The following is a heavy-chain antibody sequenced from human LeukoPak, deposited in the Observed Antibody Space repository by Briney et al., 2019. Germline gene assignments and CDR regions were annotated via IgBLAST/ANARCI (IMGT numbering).Heavy chain of an antibody. CDR2: IYTSGST. D-gene: IGHD2-8*01. CDR1: GGSVSSGSYY. CDR3: ASTDRVLSYYYYMDV. Sequence: SQTLSLTCTVSGGSVSSGSYYWSWIRQPAGKGLEWIGRIYTSGSTYYNPSLKSRVTISVDTSKNQFSLKLSSVTAADTAVYYCASTDRVLSYYYYMDVWGKGTTVTVSS. V-gene: IGHV4-61*02. J-gene: IGHJ6*03.